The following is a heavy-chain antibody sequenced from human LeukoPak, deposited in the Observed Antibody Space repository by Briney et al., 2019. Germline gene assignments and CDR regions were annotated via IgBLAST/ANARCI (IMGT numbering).Heavy chain of an antibody. J-gene: IGHJ4*02. CDR2: INHSGST. CDR3: ARGRTYYYATSDYVPYYFDY. V-gene: IGHV4-34*01. CDR1: EVSFSAYY. D-gene: IGHD3-22*01. Sequence: SETLSLTCAVYEVSFSAYYWSWIRQPPGKGLEWIGEINHSGSTNYNPSLKSRVTISGDTSKNQFSLKLTSVTAADTAVYYCARGRTYYYATSDYVPYYFDYWGQGTLVTVSS.